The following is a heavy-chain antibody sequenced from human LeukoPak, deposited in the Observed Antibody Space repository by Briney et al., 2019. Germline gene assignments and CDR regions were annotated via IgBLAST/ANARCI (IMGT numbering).Heavy chain of an antibody. CDR2: IWHDGIKQ. V-gene: IGHV3-33*01. D-gene: IGHD5-12*01. CDR1: GFTFSNYG. Sequence: TGGSLRLSCATSGFTFSNYGLHWVRQAPGKGLERVSVIWHDGIKQFYADSVQGRFTISRDNFKKTVYLQMDSLRAEDTAVYYCARRGHSGYDTLDYWGQGTLVIVSS. CDR3: ARRGHSGYDTLDY. J-gene: IGHJ4*02.